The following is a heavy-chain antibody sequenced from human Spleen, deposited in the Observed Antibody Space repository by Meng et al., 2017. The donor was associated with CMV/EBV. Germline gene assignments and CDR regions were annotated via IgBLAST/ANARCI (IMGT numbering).Heavy chain of an antibody. CDR1: YY. CDR3: AKTDCSSSSCFSSAPEYFLH. D-gene: IGHD2-2*01. V-gene: IGHV1-2*02. Sequence: YYIHWVRQAPGQGLEWMGWTNPKSGGTKYAQRFQGRVTMTMDTSINTAYMELTRLTSDDTSIYYCAKTDCSSSSCFSSAPEYFLHWGQGTLVTVSS. J-gene: IGHJ1*01. CDR2: TNPKSGGT.